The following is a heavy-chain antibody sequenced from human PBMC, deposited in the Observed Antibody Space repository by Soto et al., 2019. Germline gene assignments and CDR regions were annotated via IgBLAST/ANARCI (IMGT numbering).Heavy chain of an antibody. Sequence: ASVKLSGKASGYTCTSYGIIWLRQAPGQGLEWMGWISAYNGNTNYAQKLQGRVTVTTYTSTSTAYMELRSLRSDDTAVYYCARDVVDVNVLRYFHWLSNLHFDYWGQGTPVTVSS. CDR1: GYTCTSYG. CDR3: ARDVVDVNVLRYFHWLSNLHFDY. J-gene: IGHJ4*02. D-gene: IGHD3-9*01. CDR2: ISAYNGNT. V-gene: IGHV1-18*04.